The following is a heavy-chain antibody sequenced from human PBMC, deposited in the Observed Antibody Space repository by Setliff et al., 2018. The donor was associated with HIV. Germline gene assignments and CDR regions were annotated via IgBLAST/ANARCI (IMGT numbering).Heavy chain of an antibody. CDR1: GGTFRSYG. Sequence: GASVKVSCKASGGTFRSYGISWVRQAPGQRLEWLGGIIPAFRIPEYAQQFQGRLTITVDESTTTAYLQLGSLKVDDTAMYFCAASADGDCATTSCTNWFDPWGQGTLVTVSS. V-gene: IGHV1-69*13. J-gene: IGHJ5*02. CDR2: IIPAFRIP. CDR3: AASADGDCATTSCTNWFDP. D-gene: IGHD2-21*01.